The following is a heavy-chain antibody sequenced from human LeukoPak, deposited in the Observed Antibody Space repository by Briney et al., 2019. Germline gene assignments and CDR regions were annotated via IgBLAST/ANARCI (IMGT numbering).Heavy chain of an antibody. CDR1: GGSISSYY. V-gene: IGHV4-4*07. CDR3: ARDRRYSSGLYCLDY. J-gene: IGHJ4*02. CDR2: IYTSGST. Sequence: SETLSLTCTVSGGSISSYYWSWIRQPAGKGLEGIGRIYTSGSTNYNPPLESRVTMSVDTSKNQFSLKLRSVTAADTAVYYCARDRRYSSGLYCLDYWGQGTLVTVSS. D-gene: IGHD6-19*01.